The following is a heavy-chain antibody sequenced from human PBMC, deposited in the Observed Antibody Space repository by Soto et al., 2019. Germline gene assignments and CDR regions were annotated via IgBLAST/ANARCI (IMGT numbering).Heavy chain of an antibody. CDR3: ARTPTFSLGFSYYGMDV. CDR1: GYSFTYYW. D-gene: IGHD3-16*01. CDR2: IYPGDSDT. V-gene: IGHV5-51*01. J-gene: IGHJ6*02. Sequence: GESLKISCKVSGYSFTYYWIGWVRQIPWKGLVWMGIIYPGDSDTRYSPSLQGQVTISDNRSISTAYLKWSSLKASDTAMYYCARTPTFSLGFSYYGMDVWGQGPTVTVSS.